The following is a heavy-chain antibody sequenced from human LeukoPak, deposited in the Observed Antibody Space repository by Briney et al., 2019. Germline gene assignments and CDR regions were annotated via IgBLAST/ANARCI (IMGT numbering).Heavy chain of an antibody. V-gene: IGHV1-2*02. D-gene: IGHD3-3*01. Sequence: GASVKVSCKASGYTFTGYYMYWVRQAPGQGLEWMGWINPNSGGTNYAQKFQGRVTMTRDTSISTAYMELGRLRSDDTAVYYCTRPYYDFWSGYADNWFDPWGQGTLVTVSS. CDR3: TRPYYDFWSGYADNWFDP. J-gene: IGHJ5*02. CDR1: GYTFTGYY. CDR2: INPNSGGT.